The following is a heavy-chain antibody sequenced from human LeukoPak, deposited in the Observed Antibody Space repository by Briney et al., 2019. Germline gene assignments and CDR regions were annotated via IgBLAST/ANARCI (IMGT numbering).Heavy chain of an antibody. CDR1: GVTLSNYG. CDR3: AKRGVVIRVILVGFHKEAYYFDS. CDR2: ISDSGGRT. V-gene: IGHV3-23*01. D-gene: IGHD3-22*01. J-gene: IGHJ4*02. Sequence: GGSLRLSCAVSGVTLSNYGMSWVRQAPGKGLEWVAGISDSGGRTNYADSVKGRVTISRDNPKNTLYLQMNSLRAEDTAVYFCAKRGVVIRVILVGFHKEAYYFDSWGQGALVTVSS.